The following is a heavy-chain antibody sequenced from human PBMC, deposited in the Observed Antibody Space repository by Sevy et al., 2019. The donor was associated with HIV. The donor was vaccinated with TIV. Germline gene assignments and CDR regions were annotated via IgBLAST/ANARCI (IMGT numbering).Heavy chain of an antibody. CDR1: GFTFSDSW. V-gene: IGHV3-7*01. CDR2: INEDGSRL. J-gene: IGHJ4*02. CDR3: ARDRAYSALDY. Sequence: QPGGSLRLSCVASGFTFSDSWMTWVRQAPGKGLERIAFINEDGSRLGYVDSVRGRFTISRENTKNSLYLQMNSLRAEDTAVYFCARDRAYSALDYWGQGTLVTVSS. D-gene: IGHD5-18*01.